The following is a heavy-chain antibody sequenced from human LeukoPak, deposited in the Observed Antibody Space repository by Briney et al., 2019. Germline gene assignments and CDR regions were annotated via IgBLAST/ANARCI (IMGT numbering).Heavy chain of an antibody. Sequence: ASVKVSCKASGYTFTGYYMHWVRQAPGQGLEWMGWINPNSGGTNYAQKFQGRVTMTRDTSISTAYMELSRLRSDDTAVYYCAREFEMVYATLDDAFDIWGQGTIVTVSS. CDR2: INPNSGGT. CDR3: AREFEMVYATLDDAFDI. D-gene: IGHD2-8*01. CDR1: GYTFTGYY. V-gene: IGHV1-2*02. J-gene: IGHJ3*02.